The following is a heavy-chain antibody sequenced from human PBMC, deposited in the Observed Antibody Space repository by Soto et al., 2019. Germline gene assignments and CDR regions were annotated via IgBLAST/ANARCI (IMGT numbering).Heavy chain of an antibody. CDR3: ARVDYENYYYGMDV. CDR1: GFTFRSYW. V-gene: IGHV3-74*01. J-gene: IGHJ6*02. Sequence: GGSLRLSCAASGFTFRSYWMHWVRQAPGKGLVWVARINSDGSSTSYADSVKGRFTISRDNAKNTLYLQMNSLRAEDTAVYYCARVDYENYYYGMDVWGQGTPVTVSS. D-gene: IGHD4-17*01. CDR2: INSDGSST.